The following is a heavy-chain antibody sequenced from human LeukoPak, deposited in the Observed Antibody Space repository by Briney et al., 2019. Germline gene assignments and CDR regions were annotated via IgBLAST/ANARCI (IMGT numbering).Heavy chain of an antibody. V-gene: IGHV3-53*01. CDR3: ARDGSSRSLQY. J-gene: IGHJ1*01. CDR2: IHRDDT. Sequence: GGSLRLSCAASGFTVSDNYMSWVRQAPGKGLEWVSLIHRDDTYYADSVKGRFTISRDNSKNTLYLQMNSLTAEDTAVYYCARDGSSRSLQYWGQGTLVTVSS. CDR1: GFTVSDNY.